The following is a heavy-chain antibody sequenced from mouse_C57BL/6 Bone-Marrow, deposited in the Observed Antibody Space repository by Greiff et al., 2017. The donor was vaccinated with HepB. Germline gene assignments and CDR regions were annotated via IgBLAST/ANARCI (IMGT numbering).Heavy chain of an antibody. Sequence: VQLKESGGGLVKPGGSLKLSCAASGFTFSSYTMSWVRQTPEKRLEWVATISGGGGNTYYPDSVKGRFTISRDNAKNTLYLQMSSLRSEDTALYYCARQGSYYYGSSFYFDYWGQGTTLTVSS. J-gene: IGHJ2*01. D-gene: IGHD1-1*01. CDR1: GFTFSSYT. CDR3: ARQGSYYYGSSFYFDY. CDR2: ISGGGGNT. V-gene: IGHV5-9*01.